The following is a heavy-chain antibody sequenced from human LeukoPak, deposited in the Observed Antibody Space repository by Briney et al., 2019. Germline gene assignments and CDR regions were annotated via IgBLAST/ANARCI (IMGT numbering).Heavy chain of an antibody. CDR2: IYYSGST. Sequence: PSETLSLTCTVSGGSISSSSYYWGWIRQPPGKGLEWIGSIYYSGSTYYNPSLKSRVTISVDTSKNQFSLKLSSVTAADTAVYYCAREVHSGYGNYYYYYMDVWGKGTTVTISS. D-gene: IGHD5-12*01. CDR1: GGSISSSSYY. V-gene: IGHV4-39*07. J-gene: IGHJ6*03. CDR3: AREVHSGYGNYYYYYMDV.